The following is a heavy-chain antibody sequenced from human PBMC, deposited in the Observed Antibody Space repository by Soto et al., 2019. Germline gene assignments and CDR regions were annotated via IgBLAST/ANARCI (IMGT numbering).Heavy chain of an antibody. V-gene: IGHV1-69*13. CDR2: IIPIFGTA. D-gene: IGHD2-15*01. J-gene: IGHJ6*02. Sequence: ALVKVSCKASGCTFSSYAISWVRQAPRQGPEWMGGIIPIFGTANYAQKFQGRVTITADESTSTAYMELSSLRSEDTAVYYCARDSVEYCSGGSCYLYYYYGMDVWGQGATFTVSS. CDR1: GCTFSSYA. CDR3: ARDSVEYCSGGSCYLYYYYGMDV.